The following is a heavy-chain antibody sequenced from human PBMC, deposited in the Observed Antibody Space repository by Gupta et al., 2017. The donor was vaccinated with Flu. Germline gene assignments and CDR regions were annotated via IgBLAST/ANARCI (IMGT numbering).Heavy chain of an antibody. J-gene: IGHJ4*02. CDR2: ISWNSGSI. Sequence: WVRQAPGKGLEWVSGISWNSGSIGYADSVKGRFTISRDNAKNALYLQMNSLRAEDTALYYCAKDISLYGSGSPFLSYFDYWGQGTLVTVSS. CDR3: AKDISLYGSGSPFLSYFDY. V-gene: IGHV3-9*01. D-gene: IGHD3-10*01.